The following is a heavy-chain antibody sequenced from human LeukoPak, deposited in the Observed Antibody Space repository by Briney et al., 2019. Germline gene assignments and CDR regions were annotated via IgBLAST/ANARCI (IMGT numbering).Heavy chain of an antibody. Sequence: GGSLRLSCAASGFTFSSYGIHWVRQAPGKGLEWVAVISYDGSNKYYADSVKGRFTISRDNSKNTLYLQMNSLRVEDTAVYYCAKDRNDTQKGLYYFDYWGQGTLVTFSS. CDR2: ISYDGSNK. CDR1: GFTFSSYG. J-gene: IGHJ4*02. D-gene: IGHD3-22*01. V-gene: IGHV3-30*18. CDR3: AKDRNDTQKGLYYFDY.